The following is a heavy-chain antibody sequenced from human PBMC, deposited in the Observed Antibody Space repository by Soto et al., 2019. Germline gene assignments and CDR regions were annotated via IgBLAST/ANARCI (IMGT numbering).Heavy chain of an antibody. V-gene: IGHV3-7*01. D-gene: IGHD6-13*01. CDR3: ASIIAAADFDY. J-gene: IGHJ4*02. CDR2: IKQDGSEK. CDR1: GFTFSSYW. Sequence: HPGGSLRLSCAASGFTFSSYWMSWVRQAPGKGLEWVANIKQDGSEKYYVDSVKGRFTISRDNAKNSLYLQMNSLRAEDTAVYYCASIIAAADFDYWGQGTLVTVSS.